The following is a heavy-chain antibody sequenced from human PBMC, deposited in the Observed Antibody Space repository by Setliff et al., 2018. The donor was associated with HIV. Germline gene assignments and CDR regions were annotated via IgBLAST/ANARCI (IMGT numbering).Heavy chain of an antibody. CDR3: ARAHSGSYYYYYYMDV. CDR2: IIPIFGAA. V-gene: IGHV1-69*13. Sequence: GASVKVSCKASGGTFSSYAISWVRQAPGQGLEWMGGIIPIFGAANYAQKFQGRVTITADESTSTAYMELSSLRSEDTAVYYCARAHSGSYYYYYYMDVWGKGTTVTVS. CDR1: GGTFSSYA. D-gene: IGHD1-26*01. J-gene: IGHJ6*03.